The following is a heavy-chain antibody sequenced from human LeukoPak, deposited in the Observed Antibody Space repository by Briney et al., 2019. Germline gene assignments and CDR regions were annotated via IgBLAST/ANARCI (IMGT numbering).Heavy chain of an antibody. CDR1: GFTFSDSY. CDR2: ISRGGSTI. J-gene: IGHJ4*02. D-gene: IGHD3-10*01. V-gene: IGHV3-11*04. Sequence: PGGSLRLSCAASGFTFSDSYMTWIRQAPGKGLEWVSYISRGGSTIYYADSVKGRFTISRDDSKNTLYLQMDSLRAEDTAVYYCARDLIRGAPDYLDQWGQGTLVTVSS. CDR3: ARDLIRGAPDYLDQ.